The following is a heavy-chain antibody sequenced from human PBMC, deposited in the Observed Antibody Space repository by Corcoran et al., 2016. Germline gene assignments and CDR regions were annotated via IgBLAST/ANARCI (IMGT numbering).Heavy chain of an antibody. CDR1: GGSINNYY. J-gene: IGHJ3*02. CDR2: IHSGGTT. V-gene: IGHV4-59*01. Sequence: QLQVSGPGLVKPSETLSLTCTVSGGSINNYYWSWIRQPPGKGLEWIAYIHSGGTTKYNPSLNSRVTISVDTSKNQFFLELRSVTAADTAVYYCARHMPGPFDIWGQGTVVTVSS. D-gene: IGHD2-2*01. CDR3: ARHMPGPFDI.